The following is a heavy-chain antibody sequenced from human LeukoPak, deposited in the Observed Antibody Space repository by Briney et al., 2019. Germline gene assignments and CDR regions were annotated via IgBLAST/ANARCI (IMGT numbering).Heavy chain of an antibody. Sequence: PGGSLRLSCAASGFSFSNYGIHWVRQAPGKGLEWVAVISYDGNNKYYADSVKGRFTISRDNSKNTLYLQMNSLRAEDTAVYYCARGPGLRMGAFDIWGQRTVVSVSS. CDR2: ISYDGNNK. CDR1: GFSFSNYG. J-gene: IGHJ3*02. CDR3: ARGPGLRMGAFDI. V-gene: IGHV3-30*03. D-gene: IGHD4-17*01.